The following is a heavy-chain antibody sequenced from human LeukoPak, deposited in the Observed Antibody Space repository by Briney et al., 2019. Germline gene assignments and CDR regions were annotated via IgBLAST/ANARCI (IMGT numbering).Heavy chain of an antibody. D-gene: IGHD4-11*01. CDR2: VSNKANGQTT. CDR1: GYIFSDWY. V-gene: IGHV3-72*01. CDR3: ARSNSNGNQVFDY. J-gene: IGHJ4*02. Sequence: GGSLRLSCAASGYIFSDWYIDWVRQVPGKGLEWVGRVSNKANGQTTEYAASVKGRFTISRDDSKNSAYLQMNSLKTEDTAVYYCARSNSNGNQVFDYWGQGTTATVSS.